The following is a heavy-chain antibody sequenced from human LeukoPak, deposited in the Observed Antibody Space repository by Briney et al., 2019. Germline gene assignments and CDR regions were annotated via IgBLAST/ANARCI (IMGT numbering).Heavy chain of an antibody. Sequence: GGSLRLSCAASGFTFSSYGMHWVRQAPGKGLEWVAVIWYDGSNKYYADSVKGRFTISRDNSKNTLDLQMNSLRAEDTAVYYCSREDRYSYGYDYWGQGTLVTVSS. CDR2: IWYDGSNK. CDR1: GFTFSSYG. D-gene: IGHD5-18*01. J-gene: IGHJ4*02. V-gene: IGHV3-33*01. CDR3: SREDRYSYGYDY.